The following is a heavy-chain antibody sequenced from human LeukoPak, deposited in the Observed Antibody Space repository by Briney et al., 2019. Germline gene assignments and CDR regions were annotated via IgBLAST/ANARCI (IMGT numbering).Heavy chain of an antibody. D-gene: IGHD2-2*01. CDR2: INHSGST. V-gene: IGHV4-34*01. J-gene: IGHJ4*02. Sequence: PSETLSLTCAVYGGSFSGYYWSWIRQPPGKGLEWIGEINHSGSTNYNPSLKSRVTISVDTSKNQFSLKLSSVTAADTAVYYCARGITGCPAAIYFDYWGQGTLVTVSS. CDR3: ARGITGCPAAIYFDY. CDR1: GGSFSGYY.